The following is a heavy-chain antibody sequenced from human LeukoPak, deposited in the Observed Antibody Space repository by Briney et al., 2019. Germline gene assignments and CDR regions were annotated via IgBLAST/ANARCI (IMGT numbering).Heavy chain of an antibody. CDR3: ARKTVRGAFDI. CDR2: IKQDGSEK. D-gene: IGHD4-11*01. J-gene: IGHJ3*02. V-gene: IGHV3-7*01. Sequence: GGSLRLSCAASRFTFSSYWMSWVRQAPGKGLEWVANIKQDGSEKYYVDSVKGRFTISRDNAKNSLYLQMNSLRAEDTAVYYCARKTVRGAFDIWGQGTMVTVSS. CDR1: RFTFSSYW.